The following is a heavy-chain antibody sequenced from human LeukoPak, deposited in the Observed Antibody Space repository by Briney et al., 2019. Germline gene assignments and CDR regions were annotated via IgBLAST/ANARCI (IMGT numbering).Heavy chain of an antibody. CDR1: GFTFRNHA. CDR3: ARGGGGRGYSYGYTRSGYGY. V-gene: IGHV4-34*01. Sequence: GSLRLSCAASGFTFRNHAIHWVRQPPGKGLEWIGEINHSGSTNYNPSLKSRVTISVDTSKNQFSLKLSSVTAADTAVYYCARGGGGRGYSYGYTRSGYGYWGQGTLVTVSS. J-gene: IGHJ4*02. D-gene: IGHD5-18*01. CDR2: INHSGST.